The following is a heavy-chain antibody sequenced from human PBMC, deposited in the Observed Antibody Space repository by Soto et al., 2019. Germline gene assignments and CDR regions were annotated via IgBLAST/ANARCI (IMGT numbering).Heavy chain of an antibody. CDR3: ARVNYDILTGYYAY. J-gene: IGHJ4*02. D-gene: IGHD3-9*01. CDR1: GFTFSSYW. V-gene: IGHV3-7*03. CDR2: IKQDGSEK. Sequence: GGSLRLSCAASGFTFSSYWMSWVRQAPGKGLEWVANIKQDGSEKYYVDSVKGRFTISRDNAKNSLYLQMNSLRAEDTAVYYCARVNYDILTGYYAYWGQGPLVTVSS.